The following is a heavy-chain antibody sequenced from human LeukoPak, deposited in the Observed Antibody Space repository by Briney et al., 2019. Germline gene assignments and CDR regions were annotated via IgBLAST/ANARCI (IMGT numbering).Heavy chain of an antibody. Sequence: GGSLRLSCAASGFTFNYYISWIRQAPGKGLEWLSYISTSSSTIYYADSVKGRFTISRDNAKNSLYLQMNSLRAEDTALYYCAKDTAMVPRGDFDYWGQGTLVTVSS. CDR3: AKDTAMVPRGDFDY. J-gene: IGHJ4*02. CDR2: ISTSSSTI. D-gene: IGHD5-18*01. V-gene: IGHV3-11*01. CDR1: GFTFNYY.